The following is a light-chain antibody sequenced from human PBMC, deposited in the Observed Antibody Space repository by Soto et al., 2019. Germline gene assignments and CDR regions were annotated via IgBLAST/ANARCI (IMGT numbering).Light chain of an antibody. CDR2: EVT. CDR3: SSYTTTSTYV. V-gene: IGLV2-14*01. Sequence: QSALTQPASVSGSPGQSITISGTGTSSDVGAYDYVSWYQQHPGKAPQFMIYEVTNRPSGVSHRFSGSKSGNTASLTISGLQAEDEADYYCSSYTTTSTYVFGTGTKVTVL. CDR1: SSDVGAYDY. J-gene: IGLJ1*01.